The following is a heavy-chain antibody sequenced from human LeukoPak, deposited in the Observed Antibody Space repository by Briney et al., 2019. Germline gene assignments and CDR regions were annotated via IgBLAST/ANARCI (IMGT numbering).Heavy chain of an antibody. Sequence: SETLSLTCTVSGGSISSYYWSWIRQPPGKGLEWIGYIYYSGSTNYNPSLKSRVTISVDTSKNQFSLKLSSVTAADTAVYYCARIAGGYSSSWYPLALDYWGQGTLVTVSS. D-gene: IGHD6-13*01. CDR3: ARIAGGYSSSWYPLALDY. CDR1: GGSISSYY. V-gene: IGHV4-59*01. CDR2: IYYSGST. J-gene: IGHJ4*02.